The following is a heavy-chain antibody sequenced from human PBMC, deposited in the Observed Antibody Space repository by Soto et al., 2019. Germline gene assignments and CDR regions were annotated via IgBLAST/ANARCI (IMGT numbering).Heavy chain of an antibody. J-gene: IGHJ4*02. V-gene: IGHV3-30*04. Sequence: QVQLVESGGGVVQPGTSLRLSCTTSGFTFRSYAMHWVRQAPGKGLEWVAVVSSEGNNKFYAESVTGRFTISKDNSKNTLYLQMDSLRADDTAVYFWARPRIPAPTTTVDYWGQGTLVTVSS. CDR1: GFTFRSYA. CDR2: VSSEGNNK. CDR3: ARPRIPAPTTTVDY. D-gene: IGHD6-13*01.